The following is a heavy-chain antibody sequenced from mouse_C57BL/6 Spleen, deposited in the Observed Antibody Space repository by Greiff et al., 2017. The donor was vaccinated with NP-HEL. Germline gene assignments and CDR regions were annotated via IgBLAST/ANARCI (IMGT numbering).Heavy chain of an antibody. CDR1: GYTFTSYW. D-gene: IGHD2-4*01. CDR2: IHPNSGST. V-gene: IGHV1-64*01. Sequence: QVQLQQSGAELVKPGASVKLSCKASGYTFTSYWMHWVKQRPGQGLEWIGMIHPNSGSTNYNEKFKSKATLTVDKSSSTAYMQLSSLTSEDSAVYYCAYDYVWYFDVWGTGTTVTVSS. CDR3: AYDYVWYFDV. J-gene: IGHJ1*03.